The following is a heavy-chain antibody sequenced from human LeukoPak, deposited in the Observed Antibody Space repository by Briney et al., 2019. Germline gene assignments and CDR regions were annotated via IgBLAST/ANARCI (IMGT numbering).Heavy chain of an antibody. CDR3: ARGGPDYYFDY. CDR2: IYYSGST. J-gene: IGHJ4*02. Sequence: SETLSLTCTVSGGSISSSSYYWGWIRQPPGKGLEWIGSIYYSGSTYYNPSLKSRVTISVDTSKNQFSLKLSSVTAADTAVYYCARGGPDYYFDYWGQGTLVTVSS. CDR1: GGSISSSSYY. V-gene: IGHV4-39*07.